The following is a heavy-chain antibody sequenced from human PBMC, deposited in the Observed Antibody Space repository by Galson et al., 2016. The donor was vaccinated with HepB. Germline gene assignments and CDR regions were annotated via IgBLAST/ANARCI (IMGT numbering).Heavy chain of an antibody. Sequence: SLRLSCAASGFTFSSYGMSWVRQAPGQGLEWVSSISPGGSTYTDSVKGRFTISRDNAKNSLYLQMNSLRAEDTAVYYCARDLRPPDYWGQGTLVTVSS. CDR1: GFTFSSYG. CDR3: ARDLRPPDY. J-gene: IGHJ4*02. CDR2: ISPGGST. V-gene: IGHV3-21*01.